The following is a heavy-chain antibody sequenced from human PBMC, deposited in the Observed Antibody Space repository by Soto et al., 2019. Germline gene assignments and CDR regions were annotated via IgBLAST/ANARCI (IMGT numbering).Heavy chain of an antibody. Sequence: QVQLVESGGGVVQPGRSLRLSCAASGFTFSSYAMHWVRQAPGKGLEWVAVISYDGSNKYYADSVKGRFTISRDNSKNTLYLQMNSLRAEDTAVYYCARGDSSGGYYYGMDVWGQGTTVTVSS. CDR2: ISYDGSNK. J-gene: IGHJ6*02. CDR3: ARGDSSGGYYYGMDV. V-gene: IGHV3-30-3*01. CDR1: GFTFSSYA. D-gene: IGHD6-19*01.